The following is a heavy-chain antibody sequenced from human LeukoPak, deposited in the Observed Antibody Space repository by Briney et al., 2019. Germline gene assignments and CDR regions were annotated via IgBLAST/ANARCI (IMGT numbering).Heavy chain of an antibody. V-gene: IGHV1-2*02. D-gene: IGHD3-22*01. CDR2: INPNSGGT. CDR3: AKYYYDSYEGYYFDY. Sequence: ASVKVSCKASGYTFTGSYMHWVRQAPGQGLEWMQWINPNSGGTNYAQKFQGRVTMTRDTSISTAYMELSRLKSDDTAFYYCAKYYYDSYEGYYFDYWGQGTLVTVSS. CDR1: GYTFTGSY. J-gene: IGHJ4*02.